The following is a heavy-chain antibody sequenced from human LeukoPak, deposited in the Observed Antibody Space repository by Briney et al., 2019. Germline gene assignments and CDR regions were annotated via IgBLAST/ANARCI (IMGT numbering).Heavy chain of an antibody. Sequence: ASETVSYKASRYTFPRYYMHWVQQAPGQGLEGMGWINPYSCGTNDAQKFQGRVTMTRDTSISTAYMELSRLRCDDTAVYYCARDYPPYSSGWSPPGGYWGQGNLVTVSS. CDR2: INPYSCGT. D-gene: IGHD6-19*01. CDR1: RYTFPRYY. J-gene: IGHJ4*02. CDR3: ARDYPPYSSGWSPPGGY. V-gene: IGHV1-2*02.